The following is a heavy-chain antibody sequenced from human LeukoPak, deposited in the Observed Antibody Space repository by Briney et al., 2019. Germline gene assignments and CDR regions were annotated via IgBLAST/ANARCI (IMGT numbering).Heavy chain of an antibody. CDR3: ASWAGGNAPVASFDY. J-gene: IGHJ4*02. Sequence: ASVEVSCKPSGYTFTGYYMHWMRQASGQGLEWVGWINLNSGDTNYAKKFQGRGTMTRDTSISTAYMELRRLRYDDTAVYYCASWAGGNAPVASFDYWGQGTLVTVSS. V-gene: IGHV1-2*02. CDR1: GYTFTGYY. CDR2: INLNSGDT. D-gene: IGHD2-21*01.